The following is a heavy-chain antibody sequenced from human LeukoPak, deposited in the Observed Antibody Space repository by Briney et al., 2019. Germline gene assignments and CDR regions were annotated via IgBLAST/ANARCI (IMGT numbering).Heavy chain of an antibody. V-gene: IGHV3-30*02. Sequence: GGSLRLSCAASGFNCNTFGMHWVRQTPGKGLEWVAFIRHDGSDQYYADSVKGRFTLSRDNSQSTLYLQMNSLRTGDTAIYYCAKQIDGSGTFLYPKYFDYWGQGTLVTVSS. CDR2: IRHDGSDQ. J-gene: IGHJ4*02. CDR3: AKQIDGSGTFLYPKYFDY. CDR1: GFNCNTFG. D-gene: IGHD3-10*01.